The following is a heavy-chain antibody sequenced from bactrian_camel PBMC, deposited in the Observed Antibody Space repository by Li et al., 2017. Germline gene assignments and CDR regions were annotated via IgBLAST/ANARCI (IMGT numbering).Heavy chain of an antibody. CDR3: AFDYQCMASTVVAFAY. J-gene: IGHJ4*01. V-gene: IGHV3S55*01. CDR1: GHSRGSNR. D-gene: IGHD6*01. Sequence: HVQLVESGGGSVQAGGSLRLSCVVSGHSRGSNRVGWYRLPPGRAPAEREGIAAIRRSGGETWHAGSVKGRFTVSKDSAKNTIYLQMNNLRPEDTAMYYCAFDYQCMASTVVAFAYWGQGTQVTVS. CDR2: IRRSGGET.